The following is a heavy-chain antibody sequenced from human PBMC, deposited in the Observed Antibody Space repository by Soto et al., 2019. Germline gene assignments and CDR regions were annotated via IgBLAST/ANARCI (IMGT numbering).Heavy chain of an antibody. CDR1: GGSIGNSY. V-gene: IGHV4-59*08. CDR3: ARHSGSWPSCDY. Sequence: QVQLQESGPGLVKPSETLSLTCTVSGGSIGNSYWSWIRQSPGKGLEWIGYIYYSGSSNYNPSLKNHVSISVDTAKNQFSLKLSSVPAADTAVYYCARHSGSWPSCDYWGQGTLVIVSS. J-gene: IGHJ4*02. D-gene: IGHD6-13*01. CDR2: IYYSGSS.